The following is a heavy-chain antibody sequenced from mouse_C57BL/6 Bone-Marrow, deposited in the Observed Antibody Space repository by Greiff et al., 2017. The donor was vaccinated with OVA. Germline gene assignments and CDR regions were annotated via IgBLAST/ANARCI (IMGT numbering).Heavy chain of an antibody. V-gene: IGHV14-2*01. CDR1: GFNIKDYY. J-gene: IGHJ1*03. CDR2: IDPEDGET. CDR3: AQIYYYGSRNWYFDV. Sequence: EVQLQQSGAELVKPGASVKLSCTASGFNIKDYYMHWVKQRTEQGLEWIGRIDPEDGETKYAPQFQGKATITADTSSNTAYLQLSSLTSEDTAVYYCAQIYYYGSRNWYFDVWGTGTTVTVSS. D-gene: IGHD1-1*01.